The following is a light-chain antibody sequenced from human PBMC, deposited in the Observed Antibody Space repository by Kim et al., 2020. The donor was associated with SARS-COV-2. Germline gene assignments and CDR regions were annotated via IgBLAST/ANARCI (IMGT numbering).Light chain of an antibody. CDR2: DAS. J-gene: IGKJ2*01. Sequence: EIVLTQFPGTLSLSPGERGTLSCRASQSVSRSYLAWYQQRPGQAPSLLIYDASNRATGVPDRFSGSGSGTDFTLTISRVEPEDVAVFYWQQYGSSPYTFGQGTKLEI. V-gene: IGKV3-20*01. CDR1: QSVSRSY. CDR3: QQYGSSPYT.